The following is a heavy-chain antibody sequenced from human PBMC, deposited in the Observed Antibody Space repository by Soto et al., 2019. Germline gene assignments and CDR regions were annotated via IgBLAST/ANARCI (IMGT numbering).Heavy chain of an antibody. CDR1: GFTFSSYG. Sequence: GGSLRLSCAASGFTFSSYGMHWVRQAPGKGLEWVAVIWYDGSNKYYADSVKGRFTISRDNSKNTLYLQMNSLRAEDTALYYCARDSRRTTLDYWGQGTLVTVSS. CDR3: ARDSRRTTLDY. J-gene: IGHJ4*02. D-gene: IGHD2-15*01. CDR2: IWYDGSNK. V-gene: IGHV3-33*01.